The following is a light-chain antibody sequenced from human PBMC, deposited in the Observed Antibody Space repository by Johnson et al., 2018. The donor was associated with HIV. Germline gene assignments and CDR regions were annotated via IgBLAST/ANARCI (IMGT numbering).Light chain of an antibody. CDR3: GTWNSSLSAHDYV. Sequence: QSVLTQPPSVSAAPGQKVTISCSGSSSNIGNNFVSWYQQLPGTAPKLLIYDNNKRPSGIPDRFSGSKSGTSATLGITGLQTGDGADYYCGTWNSSLSAHDYVFGTGTKVTVL. CDR2: DNN. CDR1: SSNIGNNF. J-gene: IGLJ1*01. V-gene: IGLV1-51*01.